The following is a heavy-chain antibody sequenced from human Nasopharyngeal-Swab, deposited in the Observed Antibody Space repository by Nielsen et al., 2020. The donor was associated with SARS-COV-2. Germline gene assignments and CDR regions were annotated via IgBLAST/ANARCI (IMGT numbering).Heavy chain of an antibody. CDR1: GFTFDIYE. V-gene: IGHV3-48*03. CDR2: ISSTGSTI. Sequence: GESLKISCAASGFTFDIYEMDWVRQAPGKGLEWVSYISSTGSTIYYADSVKGRFTISRDNAKNSLYLQMNSLRAEDTAVYYCARGGGCSSGYYFDFWGQGTLVTVSS. D-gene: IGHD3-22*01. CDR3: ARGGGCSSGYYFDF. J-gene: IGHJ4*02.